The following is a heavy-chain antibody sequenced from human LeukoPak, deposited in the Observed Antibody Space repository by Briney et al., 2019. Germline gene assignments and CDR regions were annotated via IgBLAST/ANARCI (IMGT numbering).Heavy chain of an antibody. J-gene: IGHJ2*01. CDR3: AKDRSGLNWYFDL. V-gene: IGHV3-30*18. Sequence: GRSLRLSCAASGFTFSSYGMHWVRQAPGKGLEWVAVISYDGSNKYYKDSVKGRFTISRDNSKNTLYLQMNSLRAEDTAVYYCAKDRSGLNWYFDLWGRGTLVTVSS. CDR1: GFTFSSYG. CDR2: ISYDGSNK. D-gene: IGHD6-19*01.